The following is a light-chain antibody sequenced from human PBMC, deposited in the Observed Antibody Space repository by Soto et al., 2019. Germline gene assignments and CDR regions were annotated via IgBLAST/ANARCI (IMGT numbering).Light chain of an antibody. J-gene: IGKJ5*01. CDR2: TAS. Sequence: DIQMTQSPSSLSAYVGDRFTITCRASQRISAYLNWYQHKPGKAPRLLIYTASSLQSGVPSRFSGSGSGTDFTLTISSLQPEDFATYYCQQSYSTPITFGQGTRLEI. CDR3: QQSYSTPIT. CDR1: QRISAY. V-gene: IGKV1-39*01.